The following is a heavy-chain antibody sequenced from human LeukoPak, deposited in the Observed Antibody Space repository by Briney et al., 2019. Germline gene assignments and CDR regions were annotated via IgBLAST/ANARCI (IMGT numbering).Heavy chain of an antibody. D-gene: IGHD4-17*01. Sequence: PGGSLRLSCAASGFTFSSYSMNWVRQAPGKGLEWVSSISSSSSYIYCADSVKGRFTISRDNAKNSLYLQMNSLRAEDTAVYYCARAEDYGDYDYYYYGMDVWGQGTTVTVSS. J-gene: IGHJ6*02. V-gene: IGHV3-21*01. CDR3: ARAEDYGDYDYYYYGMDV. CDR2: ISSSSSYI. CDR1: GFTFSSYS.